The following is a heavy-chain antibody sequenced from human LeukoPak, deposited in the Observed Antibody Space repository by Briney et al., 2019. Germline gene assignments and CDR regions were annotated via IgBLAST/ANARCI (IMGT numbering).Heavy chain of an antibody. V-gene: IGHV3-21*01. J-gene: IGHJ4*02. Sequence: PGGSLRLSCAASGFTFSSYSMNWVRQAPGKGLEWVSSISSSSSYIYYADSVKGRFTISRDNAKNSLYLQMNNLRAEDTAVYYCARPRGCGSARCNNFDYWGQGTLVTVSS. CDR2: ISSSSSYI. CDR3: ARPRGCGSARCNNFDY. CDR1: GFTFSSYS. D-gene: IGHD2-2*01.